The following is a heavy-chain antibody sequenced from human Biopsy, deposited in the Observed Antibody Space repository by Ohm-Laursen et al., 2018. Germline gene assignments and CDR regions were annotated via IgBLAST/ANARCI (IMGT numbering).Heavy chain of an antibody. J-gene: IGHJ4*02. D-gene: IGHD1-1*01. CDR1: GDSISSYY. CDR3: AREVATNYHSGTFEY. V-gene: IGHV4-38-2*02. CDR2: IFQNGYT. Sequence: GTLSLTCTVSGDSISSYYWSWIRQPPGKGLEWIGSIFQNGYTYYNPSLETRVTISVDTSKDQFSLKLTSVAAADTAVYYCAREVATNYHSGTFEYWGQGTLVTVSS.